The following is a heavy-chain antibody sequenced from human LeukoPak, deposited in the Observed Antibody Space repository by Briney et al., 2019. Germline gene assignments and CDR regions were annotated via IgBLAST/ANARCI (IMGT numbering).Heavy chain of an antibody. CDR2: IHYSESS. CDR3: ARGYSSLL. J-gene: IGHJ4*02. D-gene: IGHD6-13*01. CDR1: GGSISSSSYY. Sequence: SETLSLTCTVSGGSISSSSYYWGWIRQPPGKGLEWIGYIHYSESSKYNPSLRRRVTISVDTSKNQFSLKLSSVTAADTALYYCARGYSSLLWGQGTLVTVSS. V-gene: IGHV4-61*05.